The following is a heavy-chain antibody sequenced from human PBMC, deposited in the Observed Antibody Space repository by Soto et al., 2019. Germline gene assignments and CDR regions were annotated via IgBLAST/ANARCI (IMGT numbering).Heavy chain of an antibody. CDR3: ARADGSSHDAFDI. D-gene: IGHD3-10*01. J-gene: IGHJ3*02. CDR2: INPNSGNT. V-gene: IGHV1-8*02. CDR1: GYSFTGYD. Sequence: QVHLVQSGAEVKKPGASVKVSCKASGYSFTGYDVHWVRQAAGHGLEWMGWINPNSGNTGHAEKFQGTLTSTRNISTSTDYLELRSLRSEDTSVYYCARADGSSHDAFDIWGQGTMVTVSS.